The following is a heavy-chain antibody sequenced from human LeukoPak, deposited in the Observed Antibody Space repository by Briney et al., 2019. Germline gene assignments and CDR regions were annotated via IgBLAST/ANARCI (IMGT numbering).Heavy chain of an antibody. V-gene: IGHV1-24*01. J-gene: IGHJ6*02. Sequence: ASVKVSCKVSGYTLTELSMHWVRQAPGKGLEWMGGFDPEDGETIYAQKFQGRVTITADKSTSTAYMELSSLRSEDTAVYYCARGDGTTGASDGMDVWGQGTTATVSS. CDR1: GYTLTELS. D-gene: IGHD7-27*01. CDR3: ARGDGTTGASDGMDV. CDR2: FDPEDGET.